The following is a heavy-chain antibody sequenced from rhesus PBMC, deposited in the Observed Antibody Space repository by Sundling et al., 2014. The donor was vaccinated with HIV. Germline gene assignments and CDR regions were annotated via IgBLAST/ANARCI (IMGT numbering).Heavy chain of an antibody. CDR3: ARDDLEQLSLPYGLDS. J-gene: IGHJ6*01. D-gene: IGHD6-13*01. CDR2: ISYDGSKK. CDR1: GFTFSGHG. Sequence: EVQLVESGGGLVQPGGSLRLSCAASGFTFSGHGMHWVRQAPGKGLEWVAVISYDGSKKYYVDSVKDRFTISRDNSKNMLYLQMNNLKVEDTAVYYCARDDLEQLSLPYGLDSWGQGVVVTISS. V-gene: IGHV3-54*02.